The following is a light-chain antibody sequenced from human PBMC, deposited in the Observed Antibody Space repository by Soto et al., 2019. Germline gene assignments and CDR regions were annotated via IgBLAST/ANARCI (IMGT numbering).Light chain of an antibody. CDR1: QSVNKW. V-gene: IGKV1-5*01. CDR2: DAS. Sequence: IQMTQSPSTLSASVGDRVTITCRASQSVNKWLAWFQEKPGKVPKLLIFDASTLQTGVPSRFGGGGSGTEFTLTISSLQAEDCATYYCQQANSFPITFGQGTRPANK. CDR3: QQANSFPIT. J-gene: IGKJ5*01.